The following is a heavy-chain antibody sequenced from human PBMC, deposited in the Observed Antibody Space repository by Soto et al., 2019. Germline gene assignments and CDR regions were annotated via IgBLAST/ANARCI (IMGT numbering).Heavy chain of an antibody. CDR1: GGSISSGNYY. Sequence: QVQLQESGPGLVKPSQTLSLTCTVSGGSISSGNYYWSWIRQPPGKGLGRIGFISYSGSTYYSTSLKSRVTIAVDTSKSQFSLNLSFVTAADTAVYYCATMGTPATGLYFFDYWGQGSLVTVSS. D-gene: IGHD2-15*01. V-gene: IGHV4-30-4*01. CDR3: ATMGTPATGLYFFDY. J-gene: IGHJ4*02. CDR2: ISYSGST.